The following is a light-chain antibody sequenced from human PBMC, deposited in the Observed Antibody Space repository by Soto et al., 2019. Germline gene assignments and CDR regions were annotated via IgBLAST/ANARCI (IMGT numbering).Light chain of an antibody. Sequence: DIQMTQSPSSLSASVGDRVTITCRASQSISSYLNWYQQKPGKVPKILISSASNLQSGVPSRFSGSGFGTDFTLTISSLQPEEFATYYCQQSYSTPITFGGGTKVESK. J-gene: IGKJ4*02. V-gene: IGKV1-39*01. CDR1: QSISSY. CDR3: QQSYSTPIT. CDR2: SAS.